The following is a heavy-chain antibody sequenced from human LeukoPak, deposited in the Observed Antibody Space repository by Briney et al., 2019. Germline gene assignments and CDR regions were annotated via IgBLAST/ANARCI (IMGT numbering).Heavy chain of an antibody. Sequence: GGSLRLSCVASGISFSNYAMTWVRQAPGKGLEWVSYISSGGITIYYADSVKGRFTISRDNAKNSLYLQMNSLRAEDTAVYYCATGYSSGWYWGQGTLVTVSS. CDR2: ISSGGITI. CDR3: ATGYSSGWY. J-gene: IGHJ4*02. D-gene: IGHD6-19*01. V-gene: IGHV3-11*01. CDR1: GISFSNYA.